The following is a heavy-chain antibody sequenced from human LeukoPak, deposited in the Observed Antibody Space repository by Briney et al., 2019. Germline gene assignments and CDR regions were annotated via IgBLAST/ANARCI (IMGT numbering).Heavy chain of an antibody. CDR1: GYTFTGYY. D-gene: IGHD6-13*01. CDR3: ARTGIAAAVHNWFDP. J-gene: IGHJ5*02. CDR2: INPNSGGT. V-gene: IGHV1-2*02. Sequence: ASVKVSCKASGYTFTGYYMHWVRQAPGQGLEWMGWINPNSGGTNYAQKFQGRVTMTRDTSISTAYMELSRLRSDDTAVYYCARTGIAAAVHNWFDPWGQGTLVTVSS.